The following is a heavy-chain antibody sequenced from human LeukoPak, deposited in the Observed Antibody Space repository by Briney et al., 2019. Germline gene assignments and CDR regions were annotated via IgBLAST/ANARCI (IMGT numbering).Heavy chain of an antibody. Sequence: GGSLRLSCAASGFTFSSYGMNWVRQAPGKGLEWVSYISSSRSTIYYADSVKGRFTISRDNAKNSLYLQMNSLRAEDTAVYYCARYGLGFLEGNWFDHWGQGTLVTVSS. CDR2: ISSSRSTI. J-gene: IGHJ5*02. CDR3: ARYGLGFLEGNWFDH. D-gene: IGHD3-3*01. V-gene: IGHV3-48*01. CDR1: GFTFSSYG.